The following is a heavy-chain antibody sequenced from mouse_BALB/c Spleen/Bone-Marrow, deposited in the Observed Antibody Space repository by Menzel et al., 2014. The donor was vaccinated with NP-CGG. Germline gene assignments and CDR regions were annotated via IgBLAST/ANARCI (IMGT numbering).Heavy chain of an antibody. CDR3: TRGGNWDDFDY. CDR1: GFTFSSFG. V-gene: IGHV5-17*02. Sequence: EVQLVESEGGLVQPGGSRKLSCAAAGFTFSSFGMHWVRQAPEKGLEWVAYISSGSSTIFYADTVKGRFTVSRNNPKNTLFLQMTSLRSEDTAMYYCTRGGNWDDFDYWGQGTTLTVSS. D-gene: IGHD4-1*01. J-gene: IGHJ2*01. CDR2: ISSGSSTI.